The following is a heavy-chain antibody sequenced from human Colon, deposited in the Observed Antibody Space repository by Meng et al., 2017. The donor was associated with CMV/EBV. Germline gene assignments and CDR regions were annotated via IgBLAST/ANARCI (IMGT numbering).Heavy chain of an antibody. Sequence: GESLKISCAASGFTFSSYSMNWVRQAPGKGLEWVSSISSSSSYIYYADSVKGRFTISRDNAKNSLYLQMNSLRAEDMAVYYCARSLYYDFWSGQQKPTDYWGQGTLVTVSS. CDR2: ISSSSSYI. J-gene: IGHJ4*02. V-gene: IGHV3-21*01. CDR1: GFTFSSYS. CDR3: ARSLYYDFWSGQQKPTDY. D-gene: IGHD3-3*01.